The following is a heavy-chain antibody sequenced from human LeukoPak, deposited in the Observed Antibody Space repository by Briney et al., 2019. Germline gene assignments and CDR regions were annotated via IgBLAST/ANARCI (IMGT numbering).Heavy chain of an antibody. D-gene: IGHD6-13*01. CDR3: ARDQVGIAAAGSLDY. CDR1: GFTFSSYA. CDR2: IWYDGSNK. Sequence: GGSLRLSCAASGFTFSSYAMHWVRQAPGKGLEWVAVIWYDGSNKYYADSVKGRFTIPRDNSKNTLYLQMNSLRAEDTAVYYCARDQVGIAAAGSLDYWGQGTLVTVSS. V-gene: IGHV3-33*08. J-gene: IGHJ4*02.